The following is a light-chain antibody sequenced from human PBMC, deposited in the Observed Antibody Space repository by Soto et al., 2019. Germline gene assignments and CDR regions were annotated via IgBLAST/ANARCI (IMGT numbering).Light chain of an antibody. CDR3: SSYTSSTLGV. Sequence: QSALTQPASVSGSPGQSITISCTGTSSDVGGFNFFSWYQQHPGKAPKVMIYDVSDRPSGVANRLSGSKSGNTASLTISGLQAEDEADYYCSSYTSSTLGVFGTGTKVTVL. CDR1: SSDVGGFNF. V-gene: IGLV2-14*03. J-gene: IGLJ1*01. CDR2: DVS.